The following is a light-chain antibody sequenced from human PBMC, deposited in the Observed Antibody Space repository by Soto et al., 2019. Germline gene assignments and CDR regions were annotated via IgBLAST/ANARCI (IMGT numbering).Light chain of an antibody. CDR3: QQYYGIPHT. V-gene: IGKV4-1*01. J-gene: IGKJ4*01. CDR2: WAS. CDR1: RSLLHDSNKENF. Sequence: DIVMTQSPDSLAVSLGERATINCKSSRSLLHDSNKENFLAWYQKKPGQPPKLLFYWASTRESGVPERFSGSGSETDFTLTISSLRAEDVAVYYCQQYYGIPHTFGGGTKVDIK.